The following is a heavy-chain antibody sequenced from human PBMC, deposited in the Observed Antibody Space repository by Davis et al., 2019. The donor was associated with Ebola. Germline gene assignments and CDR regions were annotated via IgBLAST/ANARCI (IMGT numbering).Heavy chain of an antibody. CDR1: GFTFSSYW. Sequence: GESLKISCAASGFTFSSYWMHWVRQAPGKGLEWVAIVSYDGSNKYYADSVTGRFTISRGNSKNTLYLQMNSLRPEDTAVYYCARGVSGSGNYCALDVWGQGTMVTVSS. CDR3: ARGVSGSGNYCALDV. CDR2: VSYDGSNK. J-gene: IGHJ3*01. V-gene: IGHV3-30-3*01. D-gene: IGHD3-10*01.